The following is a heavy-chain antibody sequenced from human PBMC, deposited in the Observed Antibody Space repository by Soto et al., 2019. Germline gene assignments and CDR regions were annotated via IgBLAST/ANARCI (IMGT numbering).Heavy chain of an antibody. V-gene: IGHV5-51*01. D-gene: IGHD1-26*01. CDR1: GYSFTSYW. CDR3: ARPPYSGSYYYFDH. Sequence: VESLKISCKASGYSFTSYWIGCLLQMPGKGLEWMGIIYPSDSDTQYSPSFQGQVTISADKSINTVYLQWSSLKASDTAMYYCARPPYSGSYYYFDHWGQGTLVTVSS. J-gene: IGHJ4*02. CDR2: IYPSDSDT.